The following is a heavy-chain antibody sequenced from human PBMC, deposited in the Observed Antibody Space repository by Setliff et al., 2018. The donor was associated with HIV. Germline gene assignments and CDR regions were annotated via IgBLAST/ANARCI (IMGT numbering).Heavy chain of an antibody. CDR2: IIPFVNLT. Sequence: SVKVSCKSSGYTFNDYFIHWVRQVPGQGLQWVGGIIPFVNLTHYAQQFRGRVTITADKSTNTVYMELSSLRTEDTAVYYCARVTYVSQFFEWSPDSSFYYYYMDVWGKGTAVTVSS. J-gene: IGHJ6*03. CDR3: ARVTYVSQFFEWSPDSSFYYYYMDV. D-gene: IGHD3-3*01. CDR1: GYTFNDYF. V-gene: IGHV1-69*10.